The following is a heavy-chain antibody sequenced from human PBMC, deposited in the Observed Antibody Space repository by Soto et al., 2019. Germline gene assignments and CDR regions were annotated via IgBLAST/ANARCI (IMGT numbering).Heavy chain of an antibody. CDR3: ARGVGYCSSTSCPVSFGMDV. CDR2: INHSGST. D-gene: IGHD2-2*01. CDR1: GGSFSGYY. V-gene: IGHV4-34*01. J-gene: IGHJ6*02. Sequence: QVQLQQWGAGLLKPSETLSLTCAVYGGSFSGYYWSWIRQPPGKGLEWIGEINHSGSTNYNPSLKSRVTISVDTPKNQFSLKLSSVTAADTAVYYCARGVGYCSSTSCPVSFGMDVWGQGTTVTVSS.